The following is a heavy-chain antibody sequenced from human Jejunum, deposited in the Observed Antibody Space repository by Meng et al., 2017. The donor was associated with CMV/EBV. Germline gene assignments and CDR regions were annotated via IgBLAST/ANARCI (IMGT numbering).Heavy chain of an antibody. CDR2: ISYDGGNT. J-gene: IGHJ4*02. D-gene: IGHD2-2*01. Sequence: GFTFSRYPMHWVRQAPGKGLEWVAVISYDGGNTYYADSVKDRFTISRDNSSNTLYLQMNSLRPEDTAVYYCARDRTTVVSPAALLFWGQGTLVTVSS. CDR3: ARDRTTVVSPAALLF. CDR1: GFTFSRYP. V-gene: IGHV3-30-3*01.